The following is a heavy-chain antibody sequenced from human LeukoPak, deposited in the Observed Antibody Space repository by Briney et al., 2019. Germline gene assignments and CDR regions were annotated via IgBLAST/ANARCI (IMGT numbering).Heavy chain of an antibody. D-gene: IGHD6-19*01. Sequence: PSGTLSLTCAVYGGSFSGYYWSWIRQPPGKGLEWIGEINHSGSPNYNPSLKSRVTISVDTSKNQFSLRLSSVTAADTAVYYCARGGWYLSYWGQGTLVTVSS. CDR1: GGSFSGYY. J-gene: IGHJ4*02. CDR2: INHSGSP. CDR3: ARGGWYLSY. V-gene: IGHV4-34*01.